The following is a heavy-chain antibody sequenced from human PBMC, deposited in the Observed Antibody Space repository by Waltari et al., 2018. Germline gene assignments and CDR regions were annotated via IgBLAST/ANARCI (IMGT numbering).Heavy chain of an antibody. Sequence: QVQLQESGPGLVRPSQTLSLTCTVSGASLSGGDYYWAWIRQPPGKGLGWIGYISYSGTTYYNPSLQSRVTILADTSKNQFSLNLRSVTATDTAVYYCARERGSSSWYSDSWGQGTLVTVSS. J-gene: IGHJ4*02. CDR2: ISYSGTT. CDR3: ARERGSSSWYSDS. V-gene: IGHV4-30-4*08. CDR1: GASLSGGDYY. D-gene: IGHD3-16*01.